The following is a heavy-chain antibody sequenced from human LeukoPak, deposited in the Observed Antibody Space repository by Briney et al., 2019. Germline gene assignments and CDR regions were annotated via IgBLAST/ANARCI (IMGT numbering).Heavy chain of an antibody. CDR1: GFTFSTYA. CDR2: ISGSGDGT. J-gene: IGHJ4*02. V-gene: IGHV3-23*01. Sequence: GGSLRLSCEASGFTFSTYAMSWVRQAPGKGLEWVSLISGSGDGTYYADSVMGRFTISRDNSKNTLYLQMNSLRAEDTAVYYCAHRTYYDILTGHPSPYFDYWGQGTLVTVSS. D-gene: IGHD3-9*01. CDR3: AHRTYYDILTGHPSPYFDY.